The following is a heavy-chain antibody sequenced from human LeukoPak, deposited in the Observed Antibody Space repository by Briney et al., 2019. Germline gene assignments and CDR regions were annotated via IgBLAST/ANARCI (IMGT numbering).Heavy chain of an antibody. V-gene: IGHV3-48*03. CDR2: FSGSGSTI. CDR3: ARDQRRGGNPILSRITIGIDY. D-gene: IGHD3-10*01. J-gene: IGHJ4*02. Sequence: GGSLRLSCAASGFTFSSYEMNWVGQAQGKGLEWVSYFSGSGSTIYYADSVKGRFTISRDNAKNSLYLQMNSLRAEDTAVYYCARDQRRGGNPILSRITIGIDYWGQGTLVTVSS. CDR1: GFTFSSYE.